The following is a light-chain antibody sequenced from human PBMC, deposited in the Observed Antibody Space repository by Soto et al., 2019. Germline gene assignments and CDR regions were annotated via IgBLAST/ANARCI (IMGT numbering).Light chain of an antibody. CDR3: QSYGSTSVSSSSVV. CDR2: ENN. Sequence: NFMLTQPHSVSESPGKTVTISCTGSSGSIASNYVQWYQQRPGSAPTTVIYENNQRPSGVPDRFSGSIDSSSNSASLTISGLKAEDEADYYCQSYGSTSVSSSSVVFGGGTKVTVL. CDR1: SGSIASNY. V-gene: IGLV6-57*02. J-gene: IGLJ2*01.